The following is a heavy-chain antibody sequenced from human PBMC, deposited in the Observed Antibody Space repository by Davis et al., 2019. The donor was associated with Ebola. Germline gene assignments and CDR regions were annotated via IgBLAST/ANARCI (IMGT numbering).Heavy chain of an antibody. Sequence: PGGSLRLSCAASGFTFSDYHMDWVRQAPEKGLEWVARIRNKIQSHTTEYAASVKGRFTSSRDDSKNSLYLQMNSLKIEDTAMYYCVKDNQKHAFDYWSQGTLVTVSS. D-gene: IGHD2-21*01. CDR1: GFTFSDYH. V-gene: IGHV3-72*01. J-gene: IGHJ4*02. CDR3: VKDNQKHAFDY. CDR2: IRNKIQSHTT.